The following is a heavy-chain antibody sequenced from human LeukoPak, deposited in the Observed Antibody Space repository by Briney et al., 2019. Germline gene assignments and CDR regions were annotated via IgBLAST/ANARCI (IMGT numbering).Heavy chain of an antibody. Sequence: ASVKVSCKASGYTFTGYYMHWVRQAPGQGLEWMGWINPNSGGTNYAQKFQGRVTMTRDTSISTAYMDLSRLRSDDTAVYYCAFVDFWSASRPEWGEGTLVTVSS. CDR1: GYTFTGYY. V-gene: IGHV1-2*02. D-gene: IGHD3-3*01. CDR3: AFVDFWSASRPE. CDR2: INPNSGGT. J-gene: IGHJ4*02.